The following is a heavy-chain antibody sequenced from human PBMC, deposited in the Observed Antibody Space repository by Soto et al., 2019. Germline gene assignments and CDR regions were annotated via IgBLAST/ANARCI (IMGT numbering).Heavy chain of an antibody. V-gene: IGHV4-59*01. CDR3: ARLRRYSSSSRVFPNWFDP. J-gene: IGHJ5*02. D-gene: IGHD6-6*01. CDR2: IYYSGST. CDR1: GVSISSYY. Sequence: SETLSLTCTVSGVSISSYYWSWIRQPPGKGLEWIGYIYYSGSTNYNPSLKSRVTISVDTSKNQFSLKLSSVTAADTAVYYCARLRRYSSSSRVFPNWFDPWGQGTMVTVS.